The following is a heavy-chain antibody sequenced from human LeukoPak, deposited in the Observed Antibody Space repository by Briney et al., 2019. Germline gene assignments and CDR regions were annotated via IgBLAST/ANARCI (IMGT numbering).Heavy chain of an antibody. D-gene: IGHD4-17*01. V-gene: IGHV3-23*01. Sequence: GGSLRLSCAASGFTFSSYAMSWVRQAPGKGLEWVSAISGSGGSTYYADSVRGRFTISRDNSKNTLYLRMNSLRAEDTAVYYSAKDSANYGDFGFDYWGQGTLVTVSS. CDR2: ISGSGGST. CDR3: AKDSANYGDFGFDY. CDR1: GFTFSSYA. J-gene: IGHJ4*02.